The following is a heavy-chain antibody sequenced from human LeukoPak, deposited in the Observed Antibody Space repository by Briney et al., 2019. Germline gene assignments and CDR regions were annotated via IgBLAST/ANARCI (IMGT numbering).Heavy chain of an antibody. D-gene: IGHD3-22*01. CDR2: IWYDGSNK. V-gene: IGHV3-30*02. CDR3: AKDLYYYDSSGQYY. J-gene: IGHJ4*02. Sequence: GESLRLSCAASGFTFSSYGMHWVRQAPGKGLEWVAVIWYDGSNKYYADSVKGRFTISRDNSKNTLYLQMNSLRAEDTAVYYCAKDLYYYDSSGQYYWGQGTLVTVSS. CDR1: GFTFSSYG.